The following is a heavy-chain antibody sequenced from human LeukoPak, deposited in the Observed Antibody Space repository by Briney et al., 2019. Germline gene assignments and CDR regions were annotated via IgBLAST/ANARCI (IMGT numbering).Heavy chain of an antibody. CDR2: ISTSSSYI. CDR3: ARGADGVSSNSRGWFDP. V-gene: IGHV3-21*01. CDR1: GFTYNRYN. D-gene: IGHD2-15*01. J-gene: IGHJ5*02. Sequence: GGSLRLSCAASGFTYNRYNMNWVRRAPGKGLEWVSSISTSSSYIYYADSVRGRFTISRDNAKNSLYLQMNSLRAEDTAVYSCARGADGVSSNSRGWFDPWGQGTLVTVSS.